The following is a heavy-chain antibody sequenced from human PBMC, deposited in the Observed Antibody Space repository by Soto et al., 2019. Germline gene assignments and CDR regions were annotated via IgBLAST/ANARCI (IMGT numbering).Heavy chain of an antibody. D-gene: IGHD3-22*01. Sequence: GGSLRLSCAASGFTVSSNYMSWVRQAPGKGLEWVSVIYSGGSTYYADSVKGRFTISRDNSKNTLYLQMNSLRAEDTAVYYCARGRNYYDSSGYYYYFDYWGHGTLVTVSS. CDR1: GFTVSSNY. CDR2: IYSGGST. J-gene: IGHJ4*01. CDR3: ARGRNYYDSSGYYYYFDY. V-gene: IGHV3-53*01.